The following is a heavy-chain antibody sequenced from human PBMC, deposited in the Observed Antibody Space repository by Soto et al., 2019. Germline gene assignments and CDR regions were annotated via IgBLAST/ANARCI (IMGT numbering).Heavy chain of an antibody. CDR2: IYHSGST. CDR3: ARGTSAMVRSYYFDY. CDR1: GGSISSSNW. Sequence: SETLSLTCAVSGGSISSSNWWSWVRQPPGKGLEWIGEIYHSGSTNYNPSLKSRVTKSVDKSKNQFSLKLSSVTAADTAVYYCARGTSAMVRSYYFDYWGQGTLVTVSS. V-gene: IGHV4-4*02. D-gene: IGHD5-18*01. J-gene: IGHJ4*02.